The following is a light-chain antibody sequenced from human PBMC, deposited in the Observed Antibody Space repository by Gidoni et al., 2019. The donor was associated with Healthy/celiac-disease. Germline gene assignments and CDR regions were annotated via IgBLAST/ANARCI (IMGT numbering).Light chain of an antibody. CDR1: QSVSSN. Sequence: VMTQSPATLSVSPGARATLSCRASQSVSSNLAWYQQKPGQAPRLLSYGASTRATGIPARFSGSGSGTEFTLTISSLQSEDFAVYYCQQYNNWPRITFGQGTRLEIK. J-gene: IGKJ5*01. CDR3: QQYNNWPRIT. V-gene: IGKV3-15*01. CDR2: GAS.